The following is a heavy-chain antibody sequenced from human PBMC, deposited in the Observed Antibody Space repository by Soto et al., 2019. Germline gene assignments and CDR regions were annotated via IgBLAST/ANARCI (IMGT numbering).Heavy chain of an antibody. J-gene: IGHJ4*02. CDR3: VRWTTTGDY. D-gene: IGHD4-17*01. CDR1: GFTLSSYW. Sequence: PGGSLRLSCGASGFTLSSYWMHWVRQAPGKGLVWVSRISSDGSGTSYADSVRGRFTISRDNAKNTLYLQMNSLRVEDTAVYYCVRWTTTGDYWGQGTLVTVS. CDR2: ISSDGSGT. V-gene: IGHV3-74*01.